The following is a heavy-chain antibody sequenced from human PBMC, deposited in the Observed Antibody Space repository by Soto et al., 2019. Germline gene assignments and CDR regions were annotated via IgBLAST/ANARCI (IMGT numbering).Heavy chain of an antibody. D-gene: IGHD6-13*01. CDR3: VREGRSWYLSSDYYGMDV. V-gene: IGHV3-21*01. CDR1: GFTFSSYS. Sequence: PGGSLRLSCAASGFTFSSYSMNWVRQAQGKGLEWVSSISSSSSYIYYADSVKGRFTISRDNAKNSLYLQMNSLRAEDTAVYYCVREGRSWYLSSDYYGMDVWGQGTTVTAS. J-gene: IGHJ6*02. CDR2: ISSSSSYI.